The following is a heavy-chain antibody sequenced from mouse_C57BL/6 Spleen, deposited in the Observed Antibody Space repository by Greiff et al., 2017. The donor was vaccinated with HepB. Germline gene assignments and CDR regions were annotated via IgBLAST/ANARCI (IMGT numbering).Heavy chain of an antibody. CDR2: ISDGGSYT. CDR3: ARDYSNYDAMDY. D-gene: IGHD2-5*01. Sequence: DVQLVESGGGLVKPGGSLKLSCAASGFTFSSYAMSWVRQTPEKRLEWVATISDGGSYTYYPDNVKGRFTISRDNAKNNLYLQMSHLKSEDTAMYYCARDYSNYDAMDYWGQGTSVTVSS. V-gene: IGHV5-4*01. CDR1: GFTFSSYA. J-gene: IGHJ4*01.